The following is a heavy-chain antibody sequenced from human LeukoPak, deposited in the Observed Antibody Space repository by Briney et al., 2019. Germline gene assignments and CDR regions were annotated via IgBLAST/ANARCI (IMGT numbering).Heavy chain of an antibody. D-gene: IGHD3-22*01. CDR3: ARQYYYDSSGYYSHNWFDP. J-gene: IGHJ5*02. Sequence: SETLSLTCSVSGGSISSSSYYWDWIRQPPGKGLEWIGSIYYSGSTYYNPSLKSRVTISVDTSKNQFSLKLSSVTAADTAVYYCARQYYYDSSGYYSHNWFDPWGQGTLVTVSS. CDR2: IYYSGST. CDR1: GGSISSSSYY. V-gene: IGHV4-39*01.